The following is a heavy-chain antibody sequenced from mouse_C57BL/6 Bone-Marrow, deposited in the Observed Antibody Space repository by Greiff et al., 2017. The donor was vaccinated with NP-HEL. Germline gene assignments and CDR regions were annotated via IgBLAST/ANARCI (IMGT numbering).Heavy chain of an antibody. D-gene: IGHD2-1*01. J-gene: IGHJ4*01. CDR3: TVYYGNYTSYAMDY. Sequence: EVKLMESGGGLVQPGGSMKLSCVASGFTFSNYWMNWVRQSPEKGLEWVAQIRLKSDNYATHYAESVKGRFTISRDDSKSSVYLQMNNLRAEDTGNFYCTVYYGNYTSYAMDYWGQKTSVTVSP. V-gene: IGHV6-3*01. CDR2: IRLKSDNYAT. CDR1: GFTFSNYW.